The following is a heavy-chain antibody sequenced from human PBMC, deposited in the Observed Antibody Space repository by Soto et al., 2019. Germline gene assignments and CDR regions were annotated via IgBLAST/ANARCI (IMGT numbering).Heavy chain of an antibody. J-gene: IGHJ6*02. Sequence: SETLSLTCTVSGGSISSYYWSWIRQPPGKGLEWIGYIYYSGSTNYNPSLKSRVTISVDTSKNQFSLKLSSVTAADTVVYYCARTDSSGYYFQYYYYYGMDVWGQGTTVTAP. V-gene: IGHV4-59*01. CDR3: ARTDSSGYYFQYYYYYGMDV. CDR1: GGSISSYY. D-gene: IGHD3-22*01. CDR2: IYYSGST.